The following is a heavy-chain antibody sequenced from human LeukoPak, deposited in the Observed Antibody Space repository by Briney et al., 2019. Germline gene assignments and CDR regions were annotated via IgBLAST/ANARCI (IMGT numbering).Heavy chain of an antibody. CDR2: INPNSGGT. D-gene: IGHD6-19*01. Sequence: ASVKDSCKASGYTFTGYYMHWVREAPGQGLEWMGWINPNSGGTNYAQKFQGRVTMTRDTSINTAYMELSRLRSDDTAVYYCARGIAVAKTLDYWGQGTLVTVSS. CDR1: GYTFTGYY. CDR3: ARGIAVAKTLDY. V-gene: IGHV1-2*02. J-gene: IGHJ4*02.